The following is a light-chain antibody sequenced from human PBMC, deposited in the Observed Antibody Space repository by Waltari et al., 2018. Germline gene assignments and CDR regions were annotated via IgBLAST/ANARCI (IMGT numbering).Light chain of an antibody. J-gene: IGLJ1*01. CDR1: YFGVKP. V-gene: IGLV3-1*01. CDR2: QDA. Sequence: SSELTQPPSVSVSPGQTASIPCSGDYFGVKPPCWYQQKPGQAPVLLFYQDAKRPSGIPERFSASRSGDTATLTISGAQPVDEADYYCQAWDSTTFVFGTGTKVTVL. CDR3: QAWDSTTFV.